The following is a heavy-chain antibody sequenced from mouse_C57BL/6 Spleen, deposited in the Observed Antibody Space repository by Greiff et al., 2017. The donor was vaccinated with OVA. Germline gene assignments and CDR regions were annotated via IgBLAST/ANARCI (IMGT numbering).Heavy chain of an antibody. V-gene: IGHV1-7*01. J-gene: IGHJ3*01. CDR1: GYTFTSYW. CDR3: ARGGDFAWFAY. Sequence: VQLQQSGAELAKPGASVKLSCKASGYTFTSYWMHWVKQRPGQGLEWIGSINPSSGYTKYNQKFKGKATLTVDTSSSTAYMQLSSLTSEDSAVYDCARGGDFAWFAYGGQGTLVTVSA. CDR2: INPSSGYT.